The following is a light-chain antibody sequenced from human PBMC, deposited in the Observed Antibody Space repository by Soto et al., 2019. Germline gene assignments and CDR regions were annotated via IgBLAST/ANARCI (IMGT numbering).Light chain of an antibody. Sequence: DIVMTQSPVSLAVSLGERATINCKSSQSLLYNSNNNNSLAWYQQKPGQPPKLLINWASTRESGVPDRFTGGGSGTDFTLTISSLQAEDVAVYYCQQFYFSPLTFGGGTKVDIK. CDR2: WAS. V-gene: IGKV4-1*01. J-gene: IGKJ4*01. CDR1: QSLLYNSNNNNS. CDR3: QQFYFSPLT.